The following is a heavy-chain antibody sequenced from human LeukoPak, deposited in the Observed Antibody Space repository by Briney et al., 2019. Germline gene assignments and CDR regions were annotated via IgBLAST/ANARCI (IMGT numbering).Heavy chain of an antibody. CDR2: ISDSGDYT. CDR3: AVCSGDCYD. Sequence: GGSLRLSCAGSGFTFSSYAMSWVRQAPGQGLEWVSVISDSGDYTSYADSVRGRFTISRDNSRNTLYLQMNSLRAEDTAVYYCAVCSGDCYDWGQGTLVTVSS. D-gene: IGHD2-21*02. J-gene: IGHJ4*02. V-gene: IGHV3-23*01. CDR1: GFTFSSYA.